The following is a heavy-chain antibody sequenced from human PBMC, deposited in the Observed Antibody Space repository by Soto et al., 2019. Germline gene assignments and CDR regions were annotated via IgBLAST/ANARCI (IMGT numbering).Heavy chain of an antibody. CDR2: VYYSGTH. Sequence: SETLSLTCSVSGGSFNSYYWSWVRRPPGQGLEWIGYVYYSGTHNYNPSLQSRLTISVDTSKNQFSLKLNSVTTADTAVYYCERVQMATPYFDYWGQGAPVTVSS. V-gene: IGHV4-59*01. D-gene: IGHD5-12*01. CDR1: GGSFNSYY. J-gene: IGHJ4*02. CDR3: ERVQMATPYFDY.